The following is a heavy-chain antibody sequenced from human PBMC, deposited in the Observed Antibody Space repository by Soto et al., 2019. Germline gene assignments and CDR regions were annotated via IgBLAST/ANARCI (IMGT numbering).Heavy chain of an antibody. CDR1: GDSISDDY. CDR3: ARVRTTLDFYYYYMDV. Sequence: SETLSLTCAVSGDSISDDYWTWIRQPPGKALEWIGYVYYSGSTSYNPSFKSRVTIAVDTSKTQFSLKLSSVTAADTAVYYCARVRTTLDFYYYYMDVWGIGTTVTVS. V-gene: IGHV4-59*08. D-gene: IGHD3-10*01. CDR2: VYYSGST. J-gene: IGHJ6*03.